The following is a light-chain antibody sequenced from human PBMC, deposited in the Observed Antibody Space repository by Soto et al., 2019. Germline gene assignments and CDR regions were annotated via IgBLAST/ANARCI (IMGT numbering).Light chain of an antibody. Sequence: DIQMTQSPSSLSASVGDRVTITCRASQDIRIALDWFQQKPGKAPRRLIYSAFSLESGVPSRFSGSGSGTDYTLTISSLQPEDFATYFCQQSYSRPRTFGQGTKVDIK. CDR3: QQSYSRPRT. CDR1: QDIRIA. CDR2: SAF. J-gene: IGKJ1*01. V-gene: IGKV1-39*01.